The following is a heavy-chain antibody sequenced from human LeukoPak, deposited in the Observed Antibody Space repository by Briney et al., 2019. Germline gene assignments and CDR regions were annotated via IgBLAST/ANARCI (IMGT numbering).Heavy chain of an antibody. Sequence: GASVKVSCKASGGTFSNHVISWVRQAPGHGLEWMGRTIPFLGFANYAQKFQGRVTLTADKSTSTAYMELSSLRSEDTAVYYCARGDGGYSGFDLEYWGQGTLVTVSS. CDR2: TIPFLGFA. CDR1: GGTFSNHV. V-gene: IGHV1-69*04. J-gene: IGHJ4*02. CDR3: ARGDGGYSGFDLEY. D-gene: IGHD5-12*01.